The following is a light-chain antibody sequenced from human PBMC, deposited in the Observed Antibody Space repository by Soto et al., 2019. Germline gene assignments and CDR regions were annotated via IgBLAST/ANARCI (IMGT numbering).Light chain of an antibody. Sequence: IQLTQSPSSLSASVGDRVTITCRASQGINTFLAWYQQKAGKAPKLLIYAASTLQSGVPSRFSGSGSGTDFTLTISSLQSEDFATYYCQQLNSYPITFSQGTRWRL. CDR1: QGINTF. CDR2: AAS. V-gene: IGKV1-9*01. CDR3: QQLNSYPIT. J-gene: IGKJ5*01.